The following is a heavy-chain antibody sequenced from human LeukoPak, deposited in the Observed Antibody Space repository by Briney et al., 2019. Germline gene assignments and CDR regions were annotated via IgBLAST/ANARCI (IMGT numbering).Heavy chain of an antibody. CDR3: ARDQGDRTSYFFDY. CDR2: ISYDGSNK. V-gene: IGHV3-30*04. J-gene: IGHJ4*02. CDR1: GFTFSSYA. Sequence: PGGSLRLSCAASGFTFSSYAMHWVRQAPGKGLEWVAVISYDGSNKYYADSVKGRFTISRDNSKNTLYLQMNSLRAEDTAVYYCARDQGDRTSYFFDYWGQGTLVTVSS. D-gene: IGHD2-21*01.